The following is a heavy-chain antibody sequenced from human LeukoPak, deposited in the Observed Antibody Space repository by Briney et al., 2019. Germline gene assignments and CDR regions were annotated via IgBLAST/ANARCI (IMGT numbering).Heavy chain of an antibody. Sequence: GGSLRLSCEGSAFIFSGHWMSWVRQVPGTGLEWVANIKQDGSDRNYVTSVRGRFTISRDNAESSLYLQMNSLRAEDTAVYYCVRNLAVAGTCFDSWGQGTLVTVSS. V-gene: IGHV3-7*03. CDR2: IKQDGSDR. D-gene: IGHD6-19*01. CDR1: AFIFSGHW. J-gene: IGHJ4*02. CDR3: VRNLAVAGTCFDS.